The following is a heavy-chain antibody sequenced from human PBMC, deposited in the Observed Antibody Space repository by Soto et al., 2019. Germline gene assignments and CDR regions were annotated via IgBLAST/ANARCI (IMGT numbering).Heavy chain of an antibody. CDR3: ARYVYSRSPSYYYGMDV. V-gene: IGHV3-21*01. Sequence: GGSLRLSCAASGFTFSSYSMNWVRQAPGKGLEWVSSISSSSSYIYYADSVKGRFTISRDNAKNSLYLQMNSLRAEDTAVYYCARYVYSRSPSYYYGMDVWGQGTTVTVSS. J-gene: IGHJ6*02. CDR2: ISSSSSYI. D-gene: IGHD6-13*01. CDR1: GFTFSSYS.